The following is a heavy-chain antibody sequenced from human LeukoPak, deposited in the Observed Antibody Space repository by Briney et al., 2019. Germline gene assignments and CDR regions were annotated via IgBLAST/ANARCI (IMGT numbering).Heavy chain of an antibody. CDR1: GFTFCIYE. V-gene: IGHV3-48*03. Sequence: GGSLRLSCAASGFTFCIYEVNWVRQAPGEGLGWVLYISSSSGTMYYADSVKGRFTISRDNAKNSLYLQMNSLRAEDTAVYYCARAPTPGVTPSFQHWDQGTLVTVSS. CDR3: ARAPTPGVTPSFQH. CDR2: ISSSSGTM. D-gene: IGHD2-8*01. J-gene: IGHJ1*01.